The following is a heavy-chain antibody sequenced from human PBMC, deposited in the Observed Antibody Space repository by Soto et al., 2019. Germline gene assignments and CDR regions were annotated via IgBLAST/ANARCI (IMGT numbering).Heavy chain of an antibody. CDR1: GGTFSSYA. V-gene: IGHV1-69*13. Sequence: SVKVSCKASGGTFSSYAISWVRQAPGQGLEWMGGIIPIFGTANYEQKFQGRVTITADESTSTAYMELSRLRSEDTAVYYCASTGEGNDRDVWGKGTRVTVSS. J-gene: IGHJ6*04. CDR3: ASTGEGNDRDV. D-gene: IGHD7-27*01. CDR2: IIPIFGTA.